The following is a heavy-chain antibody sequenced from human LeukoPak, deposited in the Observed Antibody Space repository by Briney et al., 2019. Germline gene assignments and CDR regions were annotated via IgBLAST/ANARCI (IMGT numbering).Heavy chain of an antibody. V-gene: IGHV3-23*01. CDR1: GFTFSGYA. Sequence: PGGSLRHPCAASGFTFSGYAMTWVRQAPGKGLEWVSSITGSGDYTYYIDSVKGRFTISRDNSKNILYLQMNSLRGEDTALYYCAKDGLYYDGSAHVYYFDYWGQGTLVAVSS. D-gene: IGHD3-22*01. CDR2: ITGSGDYT. J-gene: IGHJ4*02. CDR3: AKDGLYYDGSAHVYYFDY.